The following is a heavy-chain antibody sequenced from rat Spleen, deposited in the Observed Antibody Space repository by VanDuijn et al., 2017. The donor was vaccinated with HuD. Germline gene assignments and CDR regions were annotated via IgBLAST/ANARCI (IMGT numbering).Heavy chain of an antibody. D-gene: IGHD1-1*01. CDR1: GFTFNNYW. J-gene: IGHJ2*01. V-gene: IGHV5-31*01. Sequence: EVQLVESGGGLVQPGRSLKLSCVASGFTFNNYWMSWIRQAPGKGLEWVASITNTGGSIYYPDSVKGRFTISRDNAQNTLYLQMNSLRSEDTATYYCTRSPFGYSGPEGYFDYWGQGVMVTVSS. CDR2: ITNTGGSI. CDR3: TRSPFGYSGPEGYFDY.